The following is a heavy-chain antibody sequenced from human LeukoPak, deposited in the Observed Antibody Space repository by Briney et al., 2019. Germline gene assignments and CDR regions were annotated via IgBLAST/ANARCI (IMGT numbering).Heavy chain of an antibody. D-gene: IGHD3-22*01. J-gene: IGHJ4*02. CDR1: GYTFTSYY. V-gene: IGHV1-46*01. CDR3: ARDTYYYDSSGYYSQSYFDY. CDR2: INPSGGST. Sequence: ASVKVSCKASGYTFTSYYMHWVRQAPGQGLEWMGIINPSGGSTSYAQKFQGRATMTRDTSTSTVYMELSSLRSEDTAVYYCARDTYYYDSSGYYSQSYFDYWGQGTLVTVSS.